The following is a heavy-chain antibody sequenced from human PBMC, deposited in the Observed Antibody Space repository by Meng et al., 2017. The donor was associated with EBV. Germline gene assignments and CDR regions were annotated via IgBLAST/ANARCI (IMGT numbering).Heavy chain of an antibody. D-gene: IGHD3-22*01. Sequence: VQLGESGAEVEKPGGSVKVSCKASGHTFPSYGISWVRQAPGQGLEWMGWISAYNGNTNYAQKLQGRVTMTTDTSTSTAYMELRSLRSDDTAMYYCARDGRLYDTPSPFDYWGQGTLVTVSS. V-gene: IGHV1-18*01. CDR3: ARDGRLYDTPSPFDY. CDR1: GHTFPSYG. J-gene: IGHJ4*02. CDR2: ISAYNGNT.